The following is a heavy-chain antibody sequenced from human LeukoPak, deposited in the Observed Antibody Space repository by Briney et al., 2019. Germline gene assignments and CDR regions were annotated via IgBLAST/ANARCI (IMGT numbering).Heavy chain of an antibody. V-gene: IGHV3-48*02. CDR1: GFTFNSYN. D-gene: IGHD5-18*01. Sequence: GGSLRLSCAASGFTFNSYNFNWVRQAPGKGLEWVSFITTTSGTLHYADSVKGRFTISRDNAKNSLYLQLNSLRDEDTAAYYCARGAPGMAYFDCWGQGTLVTVAS. CDR2: ITTTSGTL. CDR3: ARGAPGMAYFDC. J-gene: IGHJ4*02.